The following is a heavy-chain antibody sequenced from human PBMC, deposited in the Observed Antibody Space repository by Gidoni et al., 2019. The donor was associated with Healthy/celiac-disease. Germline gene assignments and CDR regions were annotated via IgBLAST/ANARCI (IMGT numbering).Heavy chain of an antibody. D-gene: IGHD2-2*01. CDR2: IYTSGST. V-gene: IGHV4-61*02. J-gene: IGHJ6*03. CDR1: GGSISSGSYY. CDR3: ARAPSGYCSSTSCRVDYYYMDV. Sequence: QVQLQESGPGLVKPSQTLSLTCTVSGGSISSGSYYWSWIRQPAGKGLEWIGRIYTSGSTNYNPSLKSRVTISVDTSKNQFSLKLSSVTAADTAVYYCARAPSGYCSSTSCRVDYYYMDVWGKGTTVTVS.